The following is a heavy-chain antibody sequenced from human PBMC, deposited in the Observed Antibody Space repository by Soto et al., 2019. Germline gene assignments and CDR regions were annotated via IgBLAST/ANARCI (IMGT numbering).Heavy chain of an antibody. CDR2: IIPILGIA. Sequence: QVQLVQSGAEVKKPGSSVKVSCKASGGTFSSYTISWVRQAPGQGLEWMGRIIPILGIANYAQKFQGRVTITADKATSTAYMELSSLRSEDTAVYYCAREREEMDKLVAFDIWGQGTMVTVSS. CDR3: AREREEMDKLVAFDI. J-gene: IGHJ3*02. CDR1: GGTFSSYT. V-gene: IGHV1-69*08. D-gene: IGHD2-2*03.